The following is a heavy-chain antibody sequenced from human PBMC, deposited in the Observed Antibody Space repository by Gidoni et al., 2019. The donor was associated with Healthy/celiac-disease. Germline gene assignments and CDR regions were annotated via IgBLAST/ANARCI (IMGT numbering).Heavy chain of an antibody. CDR1: GFTFSSYA. J-gene: IGHJ5*02. Sequence: QVQLVESGGGVVQPGRSLRLSCAASGFTFSSYAMHWVRQAPGKGLEWVAVISYDGSNKYYADSVKGRFTISRDNSKNTLYLQMNSLRAEDTAVYYCARMRYDILAGSGWFDPWGQGTLVTVSS. D-gene: IGHD3-9*01. V-gene: IGHV3-30-3*01. CDR3: ARMRYDILAGSGWFDP. CDR2: ISYDGSNK.